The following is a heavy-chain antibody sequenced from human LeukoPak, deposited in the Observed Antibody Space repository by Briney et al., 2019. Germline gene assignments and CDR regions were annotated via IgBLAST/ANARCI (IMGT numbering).Heavy chain of an antibody. J-gene: IGHJ6*02. D-gene: IGHD3-9*01. Sequence: SVKVSCKASGYTFTSYGISWVRQAPGQGLEWMGRIIPIFGIANYAQKFQGRVTITADKSTSTAYMELSSLRSEDTAVYYCASAVLRYFDWLPDYYYYGMDVWGQGTTVTVSS. CDR1: GYTFTSYG. CDR2: IIPIFGIA. CDR3: ASAVLRYFDWLPDYYYYGMDV. V-gene: IGHV1-69*04.